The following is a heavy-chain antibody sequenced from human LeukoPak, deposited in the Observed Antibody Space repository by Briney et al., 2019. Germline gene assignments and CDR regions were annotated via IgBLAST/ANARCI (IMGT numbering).Heavy chain of an antibody. V-gene: IGHV1-2*02. CDR3: ARDLGSSSSWGTPECFQH. Sequence: ASVKVSCKASGYTFTGYYMHWVRQAPGQGLEWMRWINPNSGGTNYAQKFQGRVTMTRDTSISTAYMELSRLRSDDTAVYYCARDLGSSSSWGTPECFQHWGQGTLVTVSS. D-gene: IGHD6-13*01. CDR2: INPNSGGT. J-gene: IGHJ1*01. CDR1: GYTFTGYY.